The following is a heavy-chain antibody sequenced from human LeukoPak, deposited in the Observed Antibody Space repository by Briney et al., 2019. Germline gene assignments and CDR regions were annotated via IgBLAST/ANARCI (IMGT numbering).Heavy chain of an antibody. J-gene: IGHJ6*03. V-gene: IGHV4-4*07. CDR2: IYTSGT. CDR1: GGSISTYY. CDR3: TRGYYVTGSYRRYYYYYYMDV. D-gene: IGHD3-10*01. Sequence: SETLSLTCTVSGGSISTYYWSLIRQPAGNRLELIGRIYTSGTNYNPSLKSRVTMSVDTSKNQFYLQLRSVTAADTVVFYSTRGYYVTGSYRRYYYYYYMDVWGKGTTVTVSS.